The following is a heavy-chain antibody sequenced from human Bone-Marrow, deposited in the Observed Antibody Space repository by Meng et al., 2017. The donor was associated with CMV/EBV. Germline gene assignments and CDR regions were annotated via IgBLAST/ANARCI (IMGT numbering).Heavy chain of an antibody. D-gene: IGHD4-17*01. J-gene: IGHJ4*02. Sequence: GGSLRLSCAASGFTFSSYAMHWVRQAPGKGLEWVAVISYDGSNKYYADSVKGRFTISRDNSKNTLYLQMNSLRAEDTAVYYCALTTVTRGVIFDYWGQGTLVTVSS. V-gene: IGHV3-30*04. CDR2: ISYDGSNK. CDR3: ALTTVTRGVIFDY. CDR1: GFTFSSYA.